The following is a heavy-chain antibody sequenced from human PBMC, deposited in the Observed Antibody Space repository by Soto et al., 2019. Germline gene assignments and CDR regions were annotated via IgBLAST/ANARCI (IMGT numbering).Heavy chain of an antibody. Sequence: QVQLVESGGGVVQPGKSLRLSCAASGFSFDTYGMHWVRQPPGKGREWVAVISSHGSNKYYAYSVKGRFTISRDDSKNTVFLQMNSLRTEDTALYYCAKDPGWRYSFGGAVDYWGQGTLVTVSS. D-gene: IGHD5-18*01. V-gene: IGHV3-30*18. J-gene: IGHJ4*02. CDR2: ISSHGSNK. CDR3: AKDPGWRYSFGGAVDY. CDR1: GFSFDTYG.